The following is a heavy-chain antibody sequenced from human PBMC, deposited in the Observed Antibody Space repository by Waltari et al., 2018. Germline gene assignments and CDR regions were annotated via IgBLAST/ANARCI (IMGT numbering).Heavy chain of an antibody. J-gene: IGHJ6*02. CDR2: IYYSGST. D-gene: IGHD6-19*01. CDR3: ARNAARPKDQWLVLYYYYGMDV. Sequence: QVQLQESGPGLVKPSETLSLTCTVSGGSISSYYWSWIRQPPGNGLEWLGYIYYSGSTNYNPSLKSRVTISVDTSKNQFSLKLSSVTAADTAVYYCARNAARPKDQWLVLYYYYGMDVWGQGTTVTVSS. CDR1: GGSISSYY. V-gene: IGHV4-59*01.